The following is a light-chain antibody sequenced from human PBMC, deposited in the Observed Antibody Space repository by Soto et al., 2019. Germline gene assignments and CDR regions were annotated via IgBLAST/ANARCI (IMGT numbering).Light chain of an antibody. CDR3: SSYTSSSTNVV. CDR1: SSDVGGYNY. Sequence: QSALTQPASVSGSPGQSITISCTGTSSDVGGYNYVSWYQHHPGKAPKLMIYDVSNRPSGVSNRFSGSKSGNTASLTISGLQAEDEADYYCSSYTSSSTNVVFGGGTQLTVL. V-gene: IGLV2-14*03. J-gene: IGLJ2*01. CDR2: DVS.